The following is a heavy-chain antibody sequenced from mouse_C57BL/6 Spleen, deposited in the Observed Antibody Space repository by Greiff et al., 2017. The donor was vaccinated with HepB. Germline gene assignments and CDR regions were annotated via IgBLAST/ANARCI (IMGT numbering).Heavy chain of an antibody. V-gene: IGHV1-9*01. Sequence: QVQLQQSGAELMKPGASVKLSCKATGYTFTGYWIEWVKQRPGHGLEWIGEILPGSGSTNYNEKFKGKATFTADTSSNTAYMQLSSLTTEDSAIYYCAWGPLSYDYDEGHFDYWGQGTTLTVSS. CDR1: GYTFTGYW. CDR3: AWGPLSYDYDEGHFDY. J-gene: IGHJ2*01. D-gene: IGHD2-4*01. CDR2: ILPGSGST.